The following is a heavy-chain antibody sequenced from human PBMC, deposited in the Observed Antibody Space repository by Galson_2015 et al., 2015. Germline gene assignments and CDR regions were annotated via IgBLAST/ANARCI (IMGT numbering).Heavy chain of an antibody. V-gene: IGHV3-74*01. CDR2: NSDGSST. D-gene: IGHD2-15*01. Sequence: NSDGSSTSYADSVKGRFTISRDNAKNTLYLQMNSLRAEDTAVYYCARGLRSFVVVVAASPIDYWGQGTLVTVSS. CDR3: ARGLRSFVVVVAASPIDY. J-gene: IGHJ4*02.